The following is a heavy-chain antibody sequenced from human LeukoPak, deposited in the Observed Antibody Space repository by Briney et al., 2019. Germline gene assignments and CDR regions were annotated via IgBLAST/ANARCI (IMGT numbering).Heavy chain of an antibody. CDR3: AKDRETYEYTFDY. CDR2: MWYDGSKD. Sequence: GGSLRLSCAASGFSFSTYGIHWVRQAPDKGREWVAVMWYDGSKDYYADSVKGRFTISRDTSKNTLYLQMNNLRAEDTAVYYCAKDRETYEYTFDYWGQGTLVTVSS. D-gene: IGHD6-6*01. CDR1: GFSFSTYG. J-gene: IGHJ4*02. V-gene: IGHV3-33*06.